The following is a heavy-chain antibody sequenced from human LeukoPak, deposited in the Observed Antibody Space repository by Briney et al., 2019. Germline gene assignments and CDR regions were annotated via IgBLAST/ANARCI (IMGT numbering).Heavy chain of an antibody. Sequence: ASVKVSCKASGYTFTGDYMHWVRQAPGQGLEWMGWINPNSGGTNYAQKFQGRVTMTRDTSISTAYMELSRLRSDDTAVYYCARDGSGSYYNDYLFDYWGQGTLVTVSS. J-gene: IGHJ4*02. D-gene: IGHD3-10*01. CDR3: ARDGSGSYYNDYLFDY. CDR2: INPNSGGT. CDR1: GYTFTGDY. V-gene: IGHV1-2*02.